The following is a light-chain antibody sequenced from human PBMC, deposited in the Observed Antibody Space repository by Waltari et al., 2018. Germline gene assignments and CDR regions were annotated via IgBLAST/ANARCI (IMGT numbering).Light chain of an antibody. J-gene: IGKJ4*01. CDR2: SAS. CDR3: QQLNSYPLT. CDR1: HGISNY. V-gene: IGKV1-9*01. Sequence: DIQLTQSPSFLSASVRERVTITCRASHGISNYLPWYQQKPGKAPKLLIYSASTLQSGVPSRFSGSGSGTEFSLTISSLQPEDFATYYCQQLNSYPLTFGGGTKVEIK.